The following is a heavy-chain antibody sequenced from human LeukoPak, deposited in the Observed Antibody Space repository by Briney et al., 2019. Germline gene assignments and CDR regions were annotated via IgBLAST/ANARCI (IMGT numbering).Heavy chain of an antibody. Sequence: SETLSLTCTVSGASISSYYWSWIQQPPGKGLEWIGYISYSGSTNYNPSLKSRVTISVDTSKNQFSLKLSSVTAADTAVYYCARSGGRDGYNFDYWGQRTLVTVSS. D-gene: IGHD5-24*01. CDR1: GASISSYY. CDR3: ARSGGRDGYNFDY. V-gene: IGHV4-59*01. CDR2: ISYSGST. J-gene: IGHJ4*02.